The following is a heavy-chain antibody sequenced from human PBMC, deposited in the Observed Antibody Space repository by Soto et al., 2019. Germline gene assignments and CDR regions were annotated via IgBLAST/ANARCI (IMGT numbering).Heavy chain of an antibody. D-gene: IGHD3-3*01. CDR1: GGSFSGYY. CDR2: INHSGST. Sequence: SETLSLTCAVYGGSFSGYYWSWIRQPPGKGLEWIGEINHSGSTNYNPSLKSRVTISVDTSKNQFSLKLSSVTAADTAVYYCARGKXLRFLEWADYYYYGMDVWGQGTTVTVSS. J-gene: IGHJ6*02. V-gene: IGHV4-34*01. CDR3: ARGKXLRFLEWADYYYYGMDV.